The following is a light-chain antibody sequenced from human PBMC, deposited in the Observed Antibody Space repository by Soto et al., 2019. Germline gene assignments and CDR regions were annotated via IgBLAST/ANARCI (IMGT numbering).Light chain of an antibody. Sequence: EIVLTQSPGTLSLSPGERATLSCRASQSVSSSYLAWYQQKPGQAPRLLIYGASSRATGIPDRFRGSGSGTDFTLTSRRLEAEDVAVYYCQQYGSSPTFGGGTKVEIK. V-gene: IGKV3-20*01. CDR3: QQYGSSPT. CDR1: QSVSSSY. J-gene: IGKJ4*01. CDR2: GAS.